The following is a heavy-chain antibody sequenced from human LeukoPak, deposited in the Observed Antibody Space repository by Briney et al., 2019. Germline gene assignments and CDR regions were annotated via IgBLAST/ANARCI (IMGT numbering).Heavy chain of an antibody. CDR2: IYGGGTT. V-gene: IGHV3-53*01. CDR3: ARARSWPEHAFDI. J-gene: IGHJ3*02. D-gene: IGHD5-24*01. Sequence: PGGSLRLSCAAPGFIVSTNYMSWVRQAPGKGPEWVSVIYGGGTTFYADSVKGRFTISRDNSKDTLYLQMNSLRAEDTALYYCARARSWPEHAFDIWGQGIMVTVSS. CDR1: GFIVSTNY.